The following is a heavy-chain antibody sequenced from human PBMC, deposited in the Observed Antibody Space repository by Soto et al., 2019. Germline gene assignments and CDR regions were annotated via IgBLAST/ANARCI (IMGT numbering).Heavy chain of an antibody. D-gene: IGHD3-16*02. J-gene: IGHJ4*02. CDR2: VSGSGGST. CDR3: AKGHYVWGSYRYTDFDY. V-gene: IGHV3-23*01. Sequence: GGSLRLSCAASGFTFSNSWMHWVRQTPGKGLVWVSGVSGSGGSTNYADSVKGRFTISRDNSKNTLYLQMNSLRAEDTAVYYCAKGHYVWGSYRYTDFDYWGQGTLVTVSS. CDR1: GFTFSNSW.